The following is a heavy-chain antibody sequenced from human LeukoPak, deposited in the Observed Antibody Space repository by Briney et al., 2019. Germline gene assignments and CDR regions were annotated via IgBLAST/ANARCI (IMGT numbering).Heavy chain of an antibody. CDR2: ISGSGRST. V-gene: IGHV3-23*01. CDR3: TKGRLVVTALDY. Sequence: GGSLRLSCAASGFTFSDYYMTWIRQAPGKGLEWVSAISGSGRSTYYADSVKGRFTFSRDNSKNTLYLQMNSLRAEDTAVYYCTKGRLVVTALDYWGQGTLVTVSS. CDR1: GFTFSDYY. D-gene: IGHD2-21*02. J-gene: IGHJ4*02.